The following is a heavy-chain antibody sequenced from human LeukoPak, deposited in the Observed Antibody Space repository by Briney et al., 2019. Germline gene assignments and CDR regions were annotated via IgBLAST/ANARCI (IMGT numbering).Heavy chain of an antibody. D-gene: IGHD4-11*01. CDR1: GFTFDDYG. V-gene: IGHV3-20*04. CDR2: INWSGDRT. CDR3: ARGGTVTSPHYYYYYMDV. Sequence: PGGSLRLSCAASGFTFDDYGMSWVRQVPGKGLEWVSGINWSGDRTGYADSVKGRFTISRDNAKNSLYLQMNSLRAEDTAVYYCARGGTVTSPHYYYYYMDVWGKGTTVTVSS. J-gene: IGHJ6*03.